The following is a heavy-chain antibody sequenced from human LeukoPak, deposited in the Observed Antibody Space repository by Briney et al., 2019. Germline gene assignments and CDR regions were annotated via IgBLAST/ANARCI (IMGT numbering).Heavy chain of an antibody. D-gene: IGHD3-10*01. Sequence: SETLSLTCTVSGGSISSYYWSWIRQPPGKGLEWIGNIFYSGSTYYSPSLRSRVTISLDTSRNQFSLKLNSVTAADTAVYYCAKSNGYGLVDIWGQGTWSPSLQ. CDR3: AKSNGYGLVDI. V-gene: IGHV4-59*12. CDR2: IFYSGST. CDR1: GGSISSYY. J-gene: IGHJ3*02.